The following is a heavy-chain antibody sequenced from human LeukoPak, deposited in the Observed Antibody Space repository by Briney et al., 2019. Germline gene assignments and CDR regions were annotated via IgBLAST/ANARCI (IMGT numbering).Heavy chain of an antibody. D-gene: IGHD3-3*01. CDR1: GFTFSSYA. CDR2: ISYSGGST. J-gene: IGHJ4*02. V-gene: IGHV3-23*01. CDR3: AKDGYDFWSGYYSHTPFDY. Sequence: GGSLRLSCVASGFTFSSYAMSWVRQAPGKGLGWVSAISYSGGSTYYADSVKGRFTISRDNSKNTLYLQMNSLRAEDTAVYYCAKDGYDFWSGYYSHTPFDYWGQGTLVTVSS.